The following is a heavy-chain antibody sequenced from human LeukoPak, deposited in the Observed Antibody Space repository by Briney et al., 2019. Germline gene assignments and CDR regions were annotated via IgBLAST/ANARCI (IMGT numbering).Heavy chain of an antibody. Sequence: SETLSLTCAVSGYSISSGYYWGWIRQPPGKGLEWIGSIYYSGSTYYNPSLKSRVTISVDTSKNQFSLKLSSVTAADTAVYYCARVMVRGVMGNPNWFDPWGQGTLVTVSS. D-gene: IGHD3-10*01. CDR2: IYYSGST. CDR1: GYSISSGYY. V-gene: IGHV4-38-2*01. J-gene: IGHJ5*02. CDR3: ARVMVRGVMGNPNWFDP.